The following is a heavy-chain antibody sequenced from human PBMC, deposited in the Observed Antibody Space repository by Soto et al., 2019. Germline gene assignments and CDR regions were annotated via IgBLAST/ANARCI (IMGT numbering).Heavy chain of an antibody. CDR3: ASDMSTN. D-gene: IGHD2-2*01. CDR1: GYTFTSHD. V-gene: IGHV1-8*01. CDR2: LNPNSGHT. Sequence: QVQLVQSGAEMKKPGASVKVSCKASGYTFTSHDINWMRQTTGQGLEWMGWLNPNSGHTNYAQKFQGRVTMTRDTSVSTAYMEVTNLRSEDTDIYYGASDMSTNWGQGTLVTVSS. J-gene: IGHJ4*02.